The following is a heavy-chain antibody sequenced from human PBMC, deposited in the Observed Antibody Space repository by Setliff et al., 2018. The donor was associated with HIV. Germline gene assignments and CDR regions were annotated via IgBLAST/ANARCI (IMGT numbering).Heavy chain of an antibody. J-gene: IGHJ4*02. V-gene: IGHV3-9*01. D-gene: IGHD3-22*01. CDR3: AKGSPRYDSRGHPDS. Sequence: GGSLRLSCVASGFTFSSHAMSWVRQAPGKGLEWVSGVYWNGNNLGYAESVQGRFIISRDNAKKSLYLQMNSLRVEDTALYYCAKGSPRYDSRGHPDSWGQGTLVTVSS. CDR1: GFTFSSHA. CDR2: VYWNGNNL.